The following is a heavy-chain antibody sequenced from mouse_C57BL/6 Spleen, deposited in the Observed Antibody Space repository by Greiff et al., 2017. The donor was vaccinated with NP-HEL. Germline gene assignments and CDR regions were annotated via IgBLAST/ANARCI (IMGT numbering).Heavy chain of an antibody. V-gene: IGHV1-61*01. D-gene: IGHD1-1*01. Sequence: QVQLKQPGAELVRPGSSVKLSCKASGYTFTSYWMDWVKQRPGQGLEWIGNIYPSDSETHYNQKFKDKATLTVDKSSSTAYMQLSSLTSEDSAVYYCARRDYGSSPFDYWGQGTTLTVSS. CDR1: GYTFTSYW. CDR2: IYPSDSET. J-gene: IGHJ2*01. CDR3: ARRDYGSSPFDY.